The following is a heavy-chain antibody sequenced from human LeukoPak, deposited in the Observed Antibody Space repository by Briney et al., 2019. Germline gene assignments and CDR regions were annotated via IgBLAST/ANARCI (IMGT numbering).Heavy chain of an antibody. CDR3: ARAPYSSSWGRAQYYFDY. CDR2: IYYSGST. J-gene: IGHJ4*02. Sequence: SETLSLTCTVSGDSISSYYRSWIRQPPGKGLEWIGYIYYSGSTNYNPSLKSRVTISVDTSKNQFSLKLSSVTAADTAVYYCARAPYSSSWGRAQYYFDYWGQGTLVTVSS. D-gene: IGHD6-13*01. V-gene: IGHV4-59*08. CDR1: GDSISSYY.